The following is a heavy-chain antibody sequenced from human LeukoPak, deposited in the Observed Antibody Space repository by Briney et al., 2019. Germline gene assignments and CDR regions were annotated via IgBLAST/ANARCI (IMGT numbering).Heavy chain of an antibody. D-gene: IGHD5-18*01. CDR2: IKPDGSEK. Sequence: GGSLRLSCAASGFTFSDYWMTWVRQAPGKGLEWVANIKPDGSEKYYVDSVKGRFTISRDNAKNSLYLQMHSLRADDTAVYYCARDSGYNAFDIWGQGTMVTVSS. J-gene: IGHJ3*02. CDR3: ARDSGYNAFDI. CDR1: GFTFSDYW. V-gene: IGHV3-7*01.